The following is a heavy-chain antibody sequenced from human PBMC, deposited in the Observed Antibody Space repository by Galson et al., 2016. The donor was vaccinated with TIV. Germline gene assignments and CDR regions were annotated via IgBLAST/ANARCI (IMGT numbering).Heavy chain of an antibody. CDR1: GFTLNNYP. CDR2: ITTTGRSI. CDR3: ARSSGWSLED. D-gene: IGHD6-19*01. J-gene: IGHJ4*02. Sequence: SLRLSCAASGFTLNNYPVSWVRQAPGQGLRWVSHITTTGRSIYYADSVRGRFTVSRDYSNNTVHLQMNGLRADDTATYYCARSSGWSLEDWGRGTLVTVSS. V-gene: IGHV3-23*01.